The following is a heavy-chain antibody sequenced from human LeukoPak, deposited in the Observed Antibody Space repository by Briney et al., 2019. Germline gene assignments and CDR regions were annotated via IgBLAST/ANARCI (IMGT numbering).Heavy chain of an antibody. D-gene: IGHD4-23*01. CDR1: GFTFSSYA. Sequence: GRSLRLSCAASGFTFSSYAMHWVRQAPGKGLEWVAVISYDGSNKYYADSVKGRFTISRDNSKNTLYLQMNSLRAEDTAVYYCARDGNSADVGIVDYWGQGTLVTVSS. J-gene: IGHJ4*02. CDR3: ARDGNSADVGIVDY. CDR2: ISYDGSNK. V-gene: IGHV3-30-3*01.